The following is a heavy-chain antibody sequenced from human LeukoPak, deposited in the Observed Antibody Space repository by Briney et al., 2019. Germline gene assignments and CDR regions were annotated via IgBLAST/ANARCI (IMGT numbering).Heavy chain of an antibody. J-gene: IGHJ3*02. CDR1: GFTFSSYA. V-gene: IGHV3-23*01. Sequence: GGSLRLSCAASGFTFSSYAMSWARQPPGKGLEWVSSISGSGGSTYFGDSVKGRFTISRDNSKNTLYLQMNSLRAEDTAVYYCARDRSGGTFDAFDIWGQGTMVTVSS. CDR2: ISGSGGST. CDR3: ARDRSGGTFDAFDI. D-gene: IGHD2-15*01.